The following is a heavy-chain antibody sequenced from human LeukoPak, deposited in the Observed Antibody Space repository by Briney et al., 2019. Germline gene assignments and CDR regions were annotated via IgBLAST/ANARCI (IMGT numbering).Heavy chain of an antibody. V-gene: IGHV1-58*01. J-gene: IGHJ6*02. D-gene: IGHD6-19*01. CDR2: IGVGGGNT. CDR1: GFTFTRSA. CDR3: AKDRSDNSSWYCMDV. Sequence: GASVKVSCKASGFTFTRSAVQWVRQARGQRLEWIGWIGVGGGNTNYAQRLQDRVSITRDISTSTAYMELSSLRSEDTAVYYCAKDRSDNSSWYCMDVWGQGTTVTVSS.